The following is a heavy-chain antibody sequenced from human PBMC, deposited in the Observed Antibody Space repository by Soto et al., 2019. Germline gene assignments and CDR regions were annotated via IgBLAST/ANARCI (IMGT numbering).Heavy chain of an antibody. J-gene: IGHJ4*02. D-gene: IGHD5-18*01. CDR2: IYYSGTT. Sequence: SETLSLTCTVSGGSISSEGYYWSWFRQLPGKGLEWIGDIYYSGTTYHNPSLRSRLTISGDASKNQFSLKLSSVTDADTALYYCARGRGYSYGPYYFDYWGQGTLVTVSS. CDR3: ARGRGYSYGPYYFDY. CDR1: GGSISSEGYY. V-gene: IGHV4-31*03.